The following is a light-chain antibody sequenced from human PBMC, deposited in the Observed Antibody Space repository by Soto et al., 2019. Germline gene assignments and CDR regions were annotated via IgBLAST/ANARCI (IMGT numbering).Light chain of an antibody. J-gene: IGLJ2*01. Sequence: QSALTQPASVSGSPGQSITISCTGTSSDVGTYNLVSWYQHHPGKAPKLMIYEGSNRPSGVSHRSSGSQSGNTASLTISGLQAEDEADYYCSSYAGRVVFGGGTKLTVL. CDR1: SSDVGTYNL. CDR3: SSYAGRVV. V-gene: IGLV2-23*01. CDR2: EGS.